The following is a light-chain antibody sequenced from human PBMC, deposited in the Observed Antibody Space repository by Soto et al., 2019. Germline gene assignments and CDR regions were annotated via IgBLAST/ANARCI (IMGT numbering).Light chain of an antibody. J-gene: IGKJ4*01. CDR2: GAS. V-gene: IGKV3-20*01. CDR3: QQYGYPQLT. CDR1: QSISSNY. Sequence: EIVLTQSPGTLSLSPGETVTLSCRASQSISSNYVAWFQHKPGQAPRLLIYGASSRVPGIPERFSGSGSGTDFSLTINRLEPEDSAVFYCQQYGYPQLTFGGGTKVEIK.